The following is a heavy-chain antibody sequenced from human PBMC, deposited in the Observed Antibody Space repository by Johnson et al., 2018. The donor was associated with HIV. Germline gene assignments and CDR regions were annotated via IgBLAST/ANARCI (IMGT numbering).Heavy chain of an antibody. CDR3: AKDVLHLPGAFDI. V-gene: IGHV3-30*18. CDR1: GFTFSSYC. Sequence: QVQLVESGGGVVKPGGSLRLSCAASGFTFSSYCMHWVRQAPGKGLEWVAVISYDGSTKYYADSVKGRFTISRDNAKNTLYLQMNSLRAEDTAVYYCAKDVLHLPGAFDIWGQGTMVTVSS. J-gene: IGHJ3*02. D-gene: IGHD1-14*01. CDR2: ISYDGSTK.